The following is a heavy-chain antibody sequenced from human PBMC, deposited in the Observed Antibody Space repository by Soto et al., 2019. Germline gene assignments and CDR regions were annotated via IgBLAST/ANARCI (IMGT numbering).Heavy chain of an antibody. CDR1: GFTFSDFG. CDR2: ISKDGLDR. V-gene: IGHV3-30*19. Sequence: GVSLRLSCVVSGFTFSDFGMHWVRQSPGEGLGWVASISKDGLDRYYSESVKGRFTISRDDSKNTVFLQMNSLKVEDTAAYFCASPREGQWLVFDHWGQRTLVTVSS. CDR3: ASPREGQWLVFDH. D-gene: IGHD6-19*01. J-gene: IGHJ4*02.